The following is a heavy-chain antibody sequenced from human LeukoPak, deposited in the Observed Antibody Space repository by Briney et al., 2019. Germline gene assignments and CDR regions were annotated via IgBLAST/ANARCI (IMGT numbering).Heavy chain of an antibody. J-gene: IGHJ4*02. CDR2: ISGSGGST. CDR1: GFTFSSYA. Sequence: GGSLRLSCAASGFTFSSYAMSWVRQAPGKGREWVSTISGSGGSTYYADSVKGRFTISRDNSKNTLYLQMNSLRAEDTAVYYCAKSEGGIYFYYWGQGTLVTVSS. V-gene: IGHV3-23*01. D-gene: IGHD1-1*01. CDR3: AKSEGGIYFYY.